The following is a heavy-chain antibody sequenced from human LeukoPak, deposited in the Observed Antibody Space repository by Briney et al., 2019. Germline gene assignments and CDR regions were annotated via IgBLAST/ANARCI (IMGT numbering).Heavy chain of an antibody. Sequence: ASVKVSCKASGYTFTGYYMHWVRQAPGQGLEWMGWINPNSGGTNYAQKFQGRVTMTRDTSIGTDFMELSSLRSEDAAVYYCATGEPENSGSYYNYWGQGTLVTVSS. CDR3: ATGEPENSGSYYNY. CDR2: INPNSGGT. J-gene: IGHJ4*02. CDR1: GYTFTGYY. D-gene: IGHD1-26*01. V-gene: IGHV1-2*02.